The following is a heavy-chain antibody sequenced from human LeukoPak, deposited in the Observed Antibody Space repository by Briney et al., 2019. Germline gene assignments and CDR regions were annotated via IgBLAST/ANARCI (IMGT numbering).Heavy chain of an antibody. CDR3: AKDLNDILTGYVFDY. CDR2: ISYDGSNK. J-gene: IGHJ4*02. CDR1: GFTFSSYG. D-gene: IGHD3-9*01. Sequence: GGSLRLSCAASGFTFSSYGMHWVRQAPGKGLEWVAVISYDGSNKYYADSVKGRFTISRDNSKNTLYLQMNSLRAEDTAVYYCAKDLNDILTGYVFDYWGQGTLVTVSS. V-gene: IGHV3-30*18.